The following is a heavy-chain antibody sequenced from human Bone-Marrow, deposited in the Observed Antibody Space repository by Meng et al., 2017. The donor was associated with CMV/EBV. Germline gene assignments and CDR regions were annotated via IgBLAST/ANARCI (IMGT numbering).Heavy chain of an antibody. CDR3: ARPSGWNWFDP. J-gene: IGHJ5*01. D-gene: IGHD6-19*01. V-gene: IGHV4-34*01. CDR2: INHSGST. CDR1: GGSFSSYY. Sequence: SETLSLTCAFYGGSFSSYYWSWIRQYPGKGLEWIGKINHSGSTNYNPSLKSRVTMSVDTSKDQFTLKLRSVTAADTGVYYCARPSGWNWFDPWGQGTLVTVSS.